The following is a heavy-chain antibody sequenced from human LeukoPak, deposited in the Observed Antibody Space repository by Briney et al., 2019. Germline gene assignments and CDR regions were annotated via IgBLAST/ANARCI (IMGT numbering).Heavy chain of an antibody. CDR2: IRYDGSYT. J-gene: IGHJ6*03. V-gene: IGHV3-30*02. Sequence: GGSLRLSCEASGFTFSSYDMHWVRQAPGKGLEWVAFIRYDGSYTYYADSVKGRFTISRDNSQNTLYLQMNSLRAEDTAVYYCARGGGWLQLGVDYDYYYMDVWGKGTTVTVSS. CDR3: ARGGGWLQLGVDYDYYYMDV. D-gene: IGHD5-24*01. CDR1: GFTFSSYD.